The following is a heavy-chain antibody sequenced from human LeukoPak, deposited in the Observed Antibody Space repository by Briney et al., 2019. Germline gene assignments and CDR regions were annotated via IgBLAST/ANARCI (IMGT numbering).Heavy chain of an antibody. CDR1: GGSVSSGSYY. D-gene: IGHD4-17*01. J-gene: IGHJ4*02. V-gene: IGHV3-23*01. CDR2: ISGSGGNT. CDR3: AKDLYGDYDFDC. Sequence: PSETLSLTCTVSGGSVSSGSYYWNWIRQPPGKGLEWVSVISGSGGNTYYADSVKGRFTISRDNSKNTLYLQLNSLRAEDTAVYYCAKDLYGDYDFDCWGQGTLVTVSS.